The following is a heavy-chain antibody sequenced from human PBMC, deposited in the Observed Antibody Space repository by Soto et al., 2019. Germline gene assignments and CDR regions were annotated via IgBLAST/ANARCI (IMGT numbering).Heavy chain of an antibody. CDR2: INAGNGNT. D-gene: IGHD3-3*01. CDR3: ARIRAYYDFWSGYYRVYYYYYGMDV. J-gene: IGHJ6*02. CDR1: GGTFSSYA. V-gene: IGHV1-18*01. Sequence: ASVKVSCKASGGTFSSYAISWVRQAPGQRLEWMGWINAGNGNTNYAQKLQGRVTMTTDTSTSTAYMELRSLRSDDTAVYYCARIRAYYDFWSGYYRVYYYYYGMDVWGQGTTVTVSS.